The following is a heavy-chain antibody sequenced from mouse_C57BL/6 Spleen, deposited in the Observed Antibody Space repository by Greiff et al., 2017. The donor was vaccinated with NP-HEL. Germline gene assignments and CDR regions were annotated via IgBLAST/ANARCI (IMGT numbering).Heavy chain of an antibody. CDR1: GYTFTSYW. Sequence: QVQLQQPGAELVKPGASVKLSCKASGYTFTSYWMHWVKQRPGQGLEWIGMIHPNSGSTNYNEKFKSKATLTVDKSSSTAYMQLSSLTSVDSAVYYCAIYDYSSWFAYWGQGTLVTVSA. D-gene: IGHD2-4*01. CDR3: AIYDYSSWFAY. CDR2: IHPNSGST. V-gene: IGHV1-64*01. J-gene: IGHJ3*01.